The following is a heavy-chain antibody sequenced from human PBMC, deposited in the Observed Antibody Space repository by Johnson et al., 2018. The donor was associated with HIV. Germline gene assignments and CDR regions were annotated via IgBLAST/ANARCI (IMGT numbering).Heavy chain of an antibody. V-gene: IGHV3-9*01. CDR2: ITCNSRGI. CDR3: ARVMYSGSYYPGNAFDI. J-gene: IGHJ3*02. CDR1: EFTFDDYG. D-gene: IGHD1-26*01. Sequence: VQLVESGGGLVQPGRSLRLSCAASEFTFDDYGMHWVRQAPGKGLEWVSTITCNSRGIGYAGSVKGRFTISRDNARRSLHLQMNSLRPEDTALYQCARVMYSGSYYPGNAFDIWGQGTMVTVSS.